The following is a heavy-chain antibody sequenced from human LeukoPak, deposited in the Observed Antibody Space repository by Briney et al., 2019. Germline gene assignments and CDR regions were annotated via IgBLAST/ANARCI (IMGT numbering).Heavy chain of an antibody. CDR1: GFSLDDYA. D-gene: IGHD3-9*01. Sequence: SLRLSCLGSGFSLDDYAMHWVRQVPGKGPEWVSSISWDGNIQAYADPAKGRFTISRDNAKNSLFLQMNSLRAEDTALYYCIKDMGFDLLKDAFDLWGQGTMVTVSS. V-gene: IGHV3-9*01. J-gene: IGHJ3*01. CDR2: ISWDGNIQ. CDR3: IKDMGFDLLKDAFDL.